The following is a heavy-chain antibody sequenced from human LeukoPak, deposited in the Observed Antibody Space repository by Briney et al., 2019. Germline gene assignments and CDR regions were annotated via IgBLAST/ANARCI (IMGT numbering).Heavy chain of an antibody. CDR2: ISDSGDYT. Sequence: GGSLTLSRAGSGFTFSSYAMSWVRQAPGQGLDWVSVISDSGDYTSYADSVRGRFTISRDNSRNTLYLQMISLRPEDTAVYYCAKDTSIGKYCTNGVCSPFDYWGQGTLVTVSS. CDR1: GFTFSSYA. V-gene: IGHV3-23*01. CDR3: AKDTSIGKYCTNGVCSPFDY. J-gene: IGHJ4*02. D-gene: IGHD2-8*01.